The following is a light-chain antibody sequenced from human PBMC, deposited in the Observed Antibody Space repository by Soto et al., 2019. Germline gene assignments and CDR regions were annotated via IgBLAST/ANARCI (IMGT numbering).Light chain of an antibody. V-gene: IGLV2-11*01. CDR1: SSDVGGYDY. Sequence: QSVLTQPPSVSGSPGQSVTISCTGTSSDVGGYDYVSWYQQHPGKAPKLLIYDVTKRPSGVPDRFSGSKSGNTASLTISGLQAEDEADFFCCSYGGSFPDVFGTGTKVTVL. CDR3: CSYGGSFPDV. J-gene: IGLJ1*01. CDR2: DVT.